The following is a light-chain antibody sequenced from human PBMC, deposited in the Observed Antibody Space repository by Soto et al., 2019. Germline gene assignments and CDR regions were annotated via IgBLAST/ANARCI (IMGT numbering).Light chain of an antibody. CDR3: AAWDDSLNGPFV. Sequence: QSVLTRPPSASGTPGQRVTISCSGSSSNIGRNTVNWYQQVPGTAPKLLIYSNDQRPSGVPDRFSGSKSGTSASLAISGLQSEDEADYYCAAWDDSLNGPFVFGIGTKLTVL. CDR2: SND. J-gene: IGLJ1*01. V-gene: IGLV1-44*01. CDR1: SSNIGRNT.